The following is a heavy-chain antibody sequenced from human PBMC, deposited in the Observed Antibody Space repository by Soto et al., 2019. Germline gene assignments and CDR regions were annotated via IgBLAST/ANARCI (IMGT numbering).Heavy chain of an antibody. D-gene: IGHD3-9*01. CDR1: GGSISSYY. CDR2: IYYSGST. CDR3: ARVQILTGYYIPSQYYFDY. Sequence: SETLSLTCTVSGGSISSYYWSWIRQPPGKGLEWIGHIYYSGSTNYNPSLKSRVTISVDTSKNQFSLKLSSVTAADTAVYYCARVQILTGYYIPSQYYFDYWGQGTLVTVSS. V-gene: IGHV4-59*01. J-gene: IGHJ4*02.